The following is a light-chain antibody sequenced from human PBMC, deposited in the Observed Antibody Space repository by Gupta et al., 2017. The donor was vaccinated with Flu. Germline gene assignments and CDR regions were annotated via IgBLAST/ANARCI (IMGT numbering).Light chain of an antibody. CDR2: DAS. CDR1: QSVTSK. CDR3: QQYYSWPPLT. J-gene: IGKJ1*01. V-gene: IGKV3D-15*01. Sequence: ERATLSCRASQSVTSKLAWYQQKPGRAPSLLISDASTRATGITARLSGSGSGTEFTLTISSMQAEDAAVYYCQQYYSWPPLTFGEGTNVEIK.